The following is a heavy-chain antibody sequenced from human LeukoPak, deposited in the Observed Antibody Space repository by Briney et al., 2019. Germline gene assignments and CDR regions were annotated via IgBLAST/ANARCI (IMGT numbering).Heavy chain of an antibody. J-gene: IGHJ3*02. Sequence: KPSETLSLTCTVSGGSISSSSYYWGWIRQPPGKGLEWIGSIYYSGSTYYDPSLKSRVTISVDTCKNQFSLKLSSVTAADTAVYYCARVVVNVGAFDIWGQGTMVTVSS. V-gene: IGHV4-39*07. CDR1: GGSISSSSYY. CDR2: IYYSGST. CDR3: ARVVVNVGAFDI. D-gene: IGHD2-15*01.